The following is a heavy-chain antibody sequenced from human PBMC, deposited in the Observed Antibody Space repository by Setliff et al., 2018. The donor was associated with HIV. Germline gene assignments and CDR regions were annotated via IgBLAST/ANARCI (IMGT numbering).Heavy chain of an antibody. J-gene: IGHJ4*02. CDR2: FDPEDGER. CDR3: ATDPGRRITFGGVIVNPDY. Sequence: ASVKVSCKVFGYTLAALSIHWVRQAPGKGLEWMGGFDPEDGERINAEKFQGRVTMTADTSTDTAYMALSSQTSEDTAVYYCATDPGRRITFGGVIVNPDYWGQGTLVTVSS. V-gene: IGHV1-24*01. D-gene: IGHD3-16*02. CDR1: GYTLAALS.